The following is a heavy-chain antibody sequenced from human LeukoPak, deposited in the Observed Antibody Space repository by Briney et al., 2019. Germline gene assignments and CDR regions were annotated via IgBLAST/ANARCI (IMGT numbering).Heavy chain of an antibody. J-gene: IGHJ4*02. D-gene: IGHD5-18*01. V-gene: IGHV4-59*01. CDR3: ATGEIQLWLDY. CDR1: GGSISSYY. CDR2: IYYSGST. Sequence: SETLSLTCTVSGGSISSYYWSWIRQPPGKGLEWIGYIYYSGSTNYNPSLKSRVTISVDTSKNQFSLKLSSVTAADTAVYYCATGEIQLWLDYWGQGTLVTVSS.